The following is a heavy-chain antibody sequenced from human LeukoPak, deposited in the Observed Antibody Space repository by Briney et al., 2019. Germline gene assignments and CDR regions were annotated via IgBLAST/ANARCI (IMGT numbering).Heavy chain of an antibody. CDR2: ISGSGGST. CDR3: TYYYDSSTYYHVDY. D-gene: IGHD3-22*01. Sequence: GGSLRLSCAASGFTFSSYAMSWVRQAPGKGLEWVSAISGSGGSTYYADSVKGRFTISRDNSKNTLYLQMNSLKTEDTAVYYCTYYYDSSTYYHVDYWGQGTLVTVSS. V-gene: IGHV3-23*01. J-gene: IGHJ4*02. CDR1: GFTFSSYA.